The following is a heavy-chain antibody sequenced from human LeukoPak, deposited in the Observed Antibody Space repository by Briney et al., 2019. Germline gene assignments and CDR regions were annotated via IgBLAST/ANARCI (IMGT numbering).Heavy chain of an antibody. V-gene: IGHV3-9*03. CDR2: ISWNSGSI. D-gene: IGHD3-10*01. J-gene: IGHJ4*02. CDR3: AKDMGGSGSYSPFDY. CDR1: GFTFDDYA. Sequence: GGSLRLSCAASGFTFDDYAMHWVRQAPGKGLEWVSGISWNSGSIGYADSVKGRFTISRDNAKNSLYLQMNSLRAEDMALYYCAKDMGGSGSYSPFDYWGQGTLVTVSS.